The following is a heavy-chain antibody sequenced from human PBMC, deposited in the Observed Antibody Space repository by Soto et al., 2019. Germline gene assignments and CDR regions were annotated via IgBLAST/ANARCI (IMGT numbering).Heavy chain of an antibody. D-gene: IGHD3-10*01. V-gene: IGHV3-21*01. J-gene: IGHJ6*02. CDR1: GFTFSSYS. Sequence: GGSLRLCCAASGFTFSSYSMNWVRQAPGKGLEWVSSISSSSSYIYYADSVKGRFTISRDNAKNSLYLQMNSLRAEDTAVYYCAREELLYGMDVWGQGTTVTVSS. CDR2: ISSSSSYI. CDR3: AREELLYGMDV.